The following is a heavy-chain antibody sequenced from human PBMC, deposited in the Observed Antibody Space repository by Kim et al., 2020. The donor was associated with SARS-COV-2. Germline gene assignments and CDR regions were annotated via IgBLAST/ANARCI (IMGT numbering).Heavy chain of an antibody. D-gene: IGHD3-22*01. CDR1: GGSFSGYY. Sequence: SETLSLICAVYGGSFSGYYWSWIRQPPGKGLEWIGEINHSGSTNYNPSLKCRVTISVDTSKNQFSLKLSSVTAADTAVYYCARAHYYDSSGYYLDDAFDIWGQGTMVTVSS. CDR2: INHSGST. J-gene: IGHJ3*02. CDR3: ARAHYYDSSGYYLDDAFDI. V-gene: IGHV4-34*01.